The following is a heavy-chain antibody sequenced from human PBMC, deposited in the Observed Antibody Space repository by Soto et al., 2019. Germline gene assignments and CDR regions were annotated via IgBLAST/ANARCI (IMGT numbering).Heavy chain of an antibody. CDR2: ISYDGDDR. Sequence: QGQLVESGGGMVQPGQSPRLSCAASGFTFSSYGMHWVRQAPGKGLEWVALISYDGDDRFYPDSVKGRFSISRDNSRDTLFLQMDSLRPDDTAVYYCTKAGGRWRPNPDSGMDVWGQGTKVSVSS. CDR1: GFTFSSYG. V-gene: IGHV3-30*18. J-gene: IGHJ6*02. CDR3: TKAGGRWRPNPDSGMDV. D-gene: IGHD3-16*01.